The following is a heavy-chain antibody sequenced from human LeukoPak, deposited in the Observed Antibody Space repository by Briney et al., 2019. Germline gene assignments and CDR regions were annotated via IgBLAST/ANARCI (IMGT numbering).Heavy chain of an antibody. CDR1: GYTLTELS. Sequence: VSVKVSCKVSGYTLTELSMHWVRQAPGKGLEWMGGFDPEDGETIYAQKFQGRVTMTEDTSTDTAYMELSSLRSEDTAVYYCATDSPGIAVAGGHNWFDPWGQGTLVTVSS. CDR2: FDPEDGET. V-gene: IGHV1-24*01. J-gene: IGHJ5*02. D-gene: IGHD6-19*01. CDR3: ATDSPGIAVAGGHNWFDP.